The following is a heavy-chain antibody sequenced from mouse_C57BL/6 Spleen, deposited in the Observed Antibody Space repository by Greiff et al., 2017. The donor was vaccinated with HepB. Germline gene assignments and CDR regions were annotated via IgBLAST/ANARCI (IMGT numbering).Heavy chain of an antibody. CDR1: GYSFTGYY. Sequence: VQLQQSGPELVKPGASVKISCKASGYSFTGYYMNWVKQSPERSLEWIGEINPSTGGTTYNQKFKAKATLTVDKSSSTAYMQLKSLTSEDSAVYYCARGGYYEGYYYAMDYWGQGTSVTVSS. D-gene: IGHD2-3*01. V-gene: IGHV1-42*01. J-gene: IGHJ4*01. CDR3: ARGGYYEGYYYAMDY. CDR2: INPSTGGT.